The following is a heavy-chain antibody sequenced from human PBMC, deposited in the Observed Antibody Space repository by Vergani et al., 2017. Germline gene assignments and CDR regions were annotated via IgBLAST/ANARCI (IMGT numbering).Heavy chain of an antibody. CDR3: ERGGRREGEED. D-gene: IGHD3-16*01. J-gene: IGHJ4*02. CDR2: ILYSGSA. CDR1: GASVSSSSYY. V-gene: IGHV4-61*10. Sequence: QVQLQESGPGLVKPSETLSLTCTVSGASVSSSSYYWNWIRQPAGKGLEFIGYILYSGSAKYTPSLRSRVTISLDTSKNQFSLRLNSVKAADTAGEEGERGGRREGEEDWGQGKRVTGSS.